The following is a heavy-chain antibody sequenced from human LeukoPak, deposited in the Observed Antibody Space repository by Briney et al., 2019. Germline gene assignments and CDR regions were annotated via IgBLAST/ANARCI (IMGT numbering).Heavy chain of an antibody. CDR2: IYYSGST. V-gene: IGHV4-39*01. J-gene: IGHJ5*02. Sequence: SETLSLTCTVSGGSISSSSYYWGWIRQPPGKGLEWIGSIYYSGSTYYNPSLKSRVTISVDTSKNQFSLKLSSVTAADTAAYYCARHGPPRSAPGWFDPWGQGTLVTVSS. D-gene: IGHD3-10*01. CDR3: ARHGPPRSAPGWFDP. CDR1: GGSISSSSYY.